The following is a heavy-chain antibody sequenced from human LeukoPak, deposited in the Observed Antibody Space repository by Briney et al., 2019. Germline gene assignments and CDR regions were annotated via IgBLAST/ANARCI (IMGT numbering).Heavy chain of an antibody. CDR2: ISGSGGST. V-gene: IGHV3-23*01. D-gene: IGHD6-19*01. CDR1: GVTFSSYA. J-gene: IGHJ6*03. Sequence: GGSLRLSCAASGVTFSSYAMSWVRQAPGKGLEWVSVISGSGGSTYYADSVKGRFTISRDNSKNTLYLQMNSLRAEDTAVYYCAKVGIEQWLVPYXYYMXVXXXXTTVTIS. CDR3: AKVGIEQWLVPYXYYMXV.